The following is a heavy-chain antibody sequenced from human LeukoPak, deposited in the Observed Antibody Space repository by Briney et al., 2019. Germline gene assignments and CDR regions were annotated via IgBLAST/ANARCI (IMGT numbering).Heavy chain of an antibody. V-gene: IGHV3-30-3*01. Sequence: GGSLRLSCAASGFTFSSYAMHWVRQAPGKGLEWVAVISYDGSNKYYADSVKGRFTISRDNSKNTLYLQMNSLRAEDTAVYYCARDGRGSGWYQGFDYWGQGTLVTVSS. D-gene: IGHD6-19*01. CDR2: ISYDGSNK. CDR3: ARDGRGSGWYQGFDY. CDR1: GFTFSSYA. J-gene: IGHJ4*02.